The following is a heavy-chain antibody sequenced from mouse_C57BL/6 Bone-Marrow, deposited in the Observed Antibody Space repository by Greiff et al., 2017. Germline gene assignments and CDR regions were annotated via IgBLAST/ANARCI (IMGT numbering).Heavy chain of an antibody. J-gene: IGHJ2*01. D-gene: IGHD2-5*01. CDR3: TRSYSNRDY. CDR2: IDPETGGT. CDR1: GYTFTDYE. V-gene: IGHV1-15*01. Sequence: QVQLQQSGAELVRPGASVTLSCKASGYTFTDYEMHWVKQTPVHGLEWIGAIDPETGGTAYNQKFKGKAILTADKSSSTAYMELRSLTSEDSAVYYCTRSYSNRDYWGQGTTLTVSS.